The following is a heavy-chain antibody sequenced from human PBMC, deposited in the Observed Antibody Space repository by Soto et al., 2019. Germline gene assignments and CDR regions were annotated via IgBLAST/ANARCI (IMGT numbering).Heavy chain of an antibody. Sequence: SVKVSCKASGGTFSSYAISWVRQAPGQGLEWMGGIIPIFGTANYAQKFQGRVTITADESTSTAYMELSSLRSEDTAVYYCARDLYYYDSSGYNDAFDIWGQGTMVTVSS. CDR2: IIPIFGTA. CDR3: ARDLYYYDSSGYNDAFDI. CDR1: GGTFSSYA. D-gene: IGHD3-22*01. V-gene: IGHV1-69*13. J-gene: IGHJ3*02.